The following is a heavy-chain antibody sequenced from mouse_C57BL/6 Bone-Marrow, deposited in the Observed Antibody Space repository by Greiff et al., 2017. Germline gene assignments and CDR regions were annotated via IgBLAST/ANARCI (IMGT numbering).Heavy chain of an antibody. J-gene: IGHJ3*01. CDR3: ARQDDGYTWFAY. Sequence: DVKLVESGGGLVQPGGSLKLSCAASGFTFSDYYMYWVRQTPEKRLEWVAYISNGGGSTYYPDTVKGRFTISRDNAKNTLYLQMSRLKSEDTAMYYCARQDDGYTWFAYWGQGTLVTVSA. CDR2: ISNGGGST. V-gene: IGHV5-12*01. D-gene: IGHD2-3*01. CDR1: GFTFSDYY.